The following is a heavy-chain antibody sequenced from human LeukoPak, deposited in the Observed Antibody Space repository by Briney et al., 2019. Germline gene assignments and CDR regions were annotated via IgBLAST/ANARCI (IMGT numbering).Heavy chain of an antibody. V-gene: IGHV3-48*03. CDR1: GFTFSSYE. Sequence: PGGSLRLSCAASGFTFSSYEMNWVRQAPGKGLEWVSHISSSGDTIYYRDSVKGRFTISRDNAEKSLHLQMDSLRAEDAALYYCARLGRSWFGEYYYHYMTSGAKGPRSPSP. CDR2: ISSSGDTI. J-gene: IGHJ6*03. CDR3: ARLGRSWFGEYYYHYMTS. D-gene: IGHD3-10*01.